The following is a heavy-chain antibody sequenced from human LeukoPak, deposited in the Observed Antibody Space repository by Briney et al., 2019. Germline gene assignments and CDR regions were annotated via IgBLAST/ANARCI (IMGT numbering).Heavy chain of an antibody. V-gene: IGHV3-21*04. Sequence: GGSLRLSCAASGFTFSSYSINWVRQAPGKGLEWVSSISSSRSYIYYADSVKGRFTISRDNSKNTLYLQMNSLRAEDTAVYYCAKGGIAVAGTSVYYYMDVWGKGTTVTISS. D-gene: IGHD6-13*01. J-gene: IGHJ6*03. CDR2: ISSSRSYI. CDR1: GFTFSSYS. CDR3: AKGGIAVAGTSVYYYMDV.